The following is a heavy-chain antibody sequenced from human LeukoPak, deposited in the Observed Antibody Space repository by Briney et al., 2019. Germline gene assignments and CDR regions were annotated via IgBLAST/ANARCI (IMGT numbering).Heavy chain of an antibody. J-gene: IGHJ2*01. CDR2: ISYDGSNK. CDR1: GFTFSSYA. D-gene: IGHD6-19*01. Sequence: GGSLRLSCAASGFTFSSYAMHWVRQAPGKGLEWVAVISYDGSNKYYADSVKGRFTISRDNSKNTLYLQMNSLRAEDTAVYYCASNQWPNWYFDLWAVAPWSLSPQ. V-gene: IGHV3-30-3*01. CDR3: ASNQWPNWYFDL.